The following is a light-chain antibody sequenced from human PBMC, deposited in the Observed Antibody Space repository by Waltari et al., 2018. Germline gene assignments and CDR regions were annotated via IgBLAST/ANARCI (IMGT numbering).Light chain of an antibody. CDR2: AAS. V-gene: IGKV1-8*01. J-gene: IGKJ3*01. CDR3: QQYYSYRRT. CDR1: QGISSY. Sequence: AIRMTQSPSSFSASTGDRVTITCRASQGISSYLAWYQQKPGKAPKLLIYAASTLQSGVPSRFSGSGSGTDITLTISCLQSEDFATYYCQQYYSYRRTFGPGTKVDIK.